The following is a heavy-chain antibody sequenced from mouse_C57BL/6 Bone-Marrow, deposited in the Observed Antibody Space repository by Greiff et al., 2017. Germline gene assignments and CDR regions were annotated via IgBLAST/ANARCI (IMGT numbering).Heavy chain of an antibody. V-gene: IGHV1-55*01. CDR1: GYTFTSYW. CDR3: ERSGPLGRSFDY. D-gene: IGHD4-1*01. Sequence: VQLQQPGAELVKPGASVKMSCKASGYTFTSYWITWVKQRPGQGLEWIGDIYPTSGRTNYNEKFKSKAILTVDTSSHTAYMQLSSLTSEDAAVFYCERSGPLGRSFDYWGKGTTLTVSS. J-gene: IGHJ2*01. CDR2: IYPTSGRT.